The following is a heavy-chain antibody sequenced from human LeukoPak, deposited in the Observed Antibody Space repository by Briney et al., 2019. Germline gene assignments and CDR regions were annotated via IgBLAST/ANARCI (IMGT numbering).Heavy chain of an antibody. J-gene: IGHJ4*02. Sequence: PGGSLRLSCAASGFTFSTYWMHWVSQAPGKGLVWVSRINGDGGSRNYADSVKGRFTISRDNAKNTLYLQMSSLRVEDTAVYYCASASSHRTAAGGDYWGQGTLVTVST. CDR1: GFTFSTYW. CDR3: ASASSHRTAAGGDY. CDR2: INGDGGSR. D-gene: IGHD6-13*01. V-gene: IGHV3-74*01.